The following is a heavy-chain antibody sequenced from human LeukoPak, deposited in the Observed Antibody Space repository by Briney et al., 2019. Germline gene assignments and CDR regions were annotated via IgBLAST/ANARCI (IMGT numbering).Heavy chain of an antibody. D-gene: IGHD3-22*01. J-gene: IGHJ4*02. CDR1: GGTFSSYA. CDR3: ARGSNPYYYDSSGYYYY. Sequence: ASVKVSCKASGGTFSSYAISWVRQATGQGLEWMGWMNPNSGNTGYAQKFQGRVTMTRNTSISTAYMELSSLRSEDTAVYYCARGSNPYYYDSSGYYYYWGQGTLVTVSS. CDR2: MNPNSGNT. V-gene: IGHV1-8*02.